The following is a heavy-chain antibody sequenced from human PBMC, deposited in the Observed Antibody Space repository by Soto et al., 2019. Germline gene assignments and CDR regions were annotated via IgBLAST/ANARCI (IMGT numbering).Heavy chain of an antibody. V-gene: IGHV3-23*01. J-gene: IGHJ4*02. CDR3: AKNYYGSGSLPELCVY. CDR1: GFTFSSYA. Sequence: GGSLRLSCAASGFTFSSYAMSWVRQAPGKGLEWVSAISGSGGSTYYADSVKGRFTICRDNSKNTLYLQMNSLRAEDTAVYYCAKNYYGSGSLPELCVYWGQGTLVTVAS. D-gene: IGHD3-10*01. CDR2: ISGSGGST.